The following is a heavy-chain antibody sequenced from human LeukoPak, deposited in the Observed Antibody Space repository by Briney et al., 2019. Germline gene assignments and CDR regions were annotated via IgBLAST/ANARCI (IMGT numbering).Heavy chain of an antibody. CDR3: VSPYLIN. CDR1: GGSISGGSYY. J-gene: IGHJ4*02. V-gene: IGHV4-39*01. Sequence: SETLSLTCTVSGGSISGGSYYWGWVRQTPGKGLEWIGSISYSGSTHYNPSLKSRLTISVDTSNIQFSLKLSSVTAADTAIYYCVSPYLINWGQGTLVTVSS. CDR2: ISYSGST.